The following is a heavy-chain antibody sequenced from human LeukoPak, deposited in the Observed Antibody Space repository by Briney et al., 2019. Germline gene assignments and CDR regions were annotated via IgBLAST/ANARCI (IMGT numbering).Heavy chain of an antibody. CDR1: GFTFSSYA. J-gene: IGHJ6*03. CDR3: AKDLASYDNYYYYMDV. D-gene: IGHD5-18*01. CDR2: ISGSGGST. V-gene: IGHV3-23*01. Sequence: GGSLRLSCAASGFTFSSYAMSWVRQAPGEGQEWVSAISGSGGSTYYADSVKGRFTISRDNSKNTLYLQMNSLRAEDTAVYYCAKDLASYDNYYYYMDVWGKGTTVTVSS.